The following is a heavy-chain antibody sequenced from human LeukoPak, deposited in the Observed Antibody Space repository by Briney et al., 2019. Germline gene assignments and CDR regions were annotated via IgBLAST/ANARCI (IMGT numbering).Heavy chain of an antibody. D-gene: IGHD3-22*01. CDR2: FDPEDGET. CDR3: ARDQYYDSKGWFDP. V-gene: IGHV1-24*01. Sequence: ASVKVSCKVSGYTLTELSMHWVRQAPGKGLEWMGGFDPEDGETFYAQKFQGRVTMTEDTSTDTAYMELSSLRSDDTAVYYCARDQYYDSKGWFDPWGQGTLLTVSS. J-gene: IGHJ5*02. CDR1: GYTLTELS.